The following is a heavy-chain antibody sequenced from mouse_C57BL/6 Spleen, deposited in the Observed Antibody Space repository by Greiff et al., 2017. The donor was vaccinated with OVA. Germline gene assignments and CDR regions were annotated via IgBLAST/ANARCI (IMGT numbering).Heavy chain of an antibody. CDR1: GYTFTDYY. CDR2: IGPGSGST. J-gene: IGHJ2*01. CDR3: AKAYYSNLYYFDY. D-gene: IGHD2-5*01. Sequence: VMLVESGAELVKPGASVKISCKASGYTFTDYYINWVKQRPGQGLEWIGKIGPGSGSTYYNEKFKGKATLTADKSSSTAYMQLSSLTSEDSAVYFCAKAYYSNLYYFDYWGQGTTLTVSS. V-gene: IGHV1-77*01.